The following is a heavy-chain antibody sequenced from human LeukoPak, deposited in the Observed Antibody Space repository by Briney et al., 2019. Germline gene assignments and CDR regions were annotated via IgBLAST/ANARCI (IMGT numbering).Heavy chain of an antibody. CDR2: ISYDGSRK. J-gene: IGHJ3*02. CDR3: AKYAYNWSAPDGVDM. Sequence: GGSLTLSCRASRFSFGDYDMHWVRQPPGKGLEWVAVISYDGSRKHYGDSVRGRSSISRDNSESTLFLQMNSLTTDDTSVYFCAKYAYNWSAPDGVDMWGQGTMVIVSS. CDR1: RFSFGDYD. D-gene: IGHD1-1*01. V-gene: IGHV3-30*18.